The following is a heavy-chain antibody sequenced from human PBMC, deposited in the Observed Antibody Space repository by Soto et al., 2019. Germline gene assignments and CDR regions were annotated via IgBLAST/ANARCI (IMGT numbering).Heavy chain of an antibody. CDR1: GGSISSGGYY. V-gene: IGHV4-31*03. J-gene: IGHJ5*02. CDR3: ARGGIAARRDWFDP. CDR2: IYYSGST. D-gene: IGHD6-6*01. Sequence: QVQLQESGPGLVKPSQTLSLTCTVSGGSISSGGYYWSWIRQHPGTGLEWIGYIYYSGSTYYNPSLKSRVTISVNTSKNQFSLKLSSVTAADTAVYYCARGGIAARRDWFDPWGQGTLVTVSS.